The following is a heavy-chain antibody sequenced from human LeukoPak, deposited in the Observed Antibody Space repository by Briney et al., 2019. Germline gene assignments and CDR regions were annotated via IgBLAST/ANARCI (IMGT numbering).Heavy chain of an antibody. CDR2: ISYDGSNK. Sequence: GGSLRLSCAASGFTFSSYGMHWVRQAPGKGLEWVAVISYDGSNKYYADSVKGRFTISRDNSKNTLYLQMNSLRAEGTAVYYCAKTGIDRRVFGELFDYWGQGTLVTVSS. J-gene: IGHJ4*02. D-gene: IGHD3-10*02. CDR3: AKTGIDRRVFGELFDY. CDR1: GFTFSSYG. V-gene: IGHV3-30*18.